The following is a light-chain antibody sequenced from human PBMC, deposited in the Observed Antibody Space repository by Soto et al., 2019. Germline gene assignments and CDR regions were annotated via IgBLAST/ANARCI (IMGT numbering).Light chain of an antibody. CDR3: CSYAGGNNFYV. CDR1: SSDVGGYNY. CDR2: EVS. J-gene: IGLJ1*01. Sequence: QSALTQPPSASGTPGQSVTISCTGTSSDVGGYNYVSWYQQHPGKAPKLTIYEVSQRPSGVPDRFSGSKSGNTASLTVSGLQAEDEADYYCCSYAGGNNFYVFGAGTKVTVL. V-gene: IGLV2-8*01.